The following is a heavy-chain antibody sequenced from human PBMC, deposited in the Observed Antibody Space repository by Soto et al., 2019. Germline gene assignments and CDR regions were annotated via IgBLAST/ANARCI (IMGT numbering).Heavy chain of an antibody. CDR1: GYTFTSYA. CDR3: AREDSGYYPMDV. Sequence: ASVKVSCKASGYTFTSYAMHWVRQAPGQRLEWMGWINAGNGNTKYSQKFQGRVTITRDTSASTAYMELSSLRSEDTAVYYCAREDSGYYPMDVWGKGTTVTVSS. J-gene: IGHJ6*04. V-gene: IGHV1-3*01. CDR2: INAGNGNT. D-gene: IGHD3-22*01.